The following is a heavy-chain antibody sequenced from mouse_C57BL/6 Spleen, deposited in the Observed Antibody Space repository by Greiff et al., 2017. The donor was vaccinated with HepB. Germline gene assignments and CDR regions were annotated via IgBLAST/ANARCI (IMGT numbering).Heavy chain of an antibody. Sequence: DVKLVESGGGLVKPGGSLKLSCAASGFTFSSYAMSWVRQTPEKRLEWVATISDGGSYTYYPDNVKGRFTISRDNAKNNLYLQMSHLKSEDTAMYYCAREGRYEDAMDYWGQGTSVTVSS. CDR2: ISDGGSYT. CDR1: GFTFSSYA. V-gene: IGHV5-4*01. D-gene: IGHD2-12*01. J-gene: IGHJ4*01. CDR3: AREGRYEDAMDY.